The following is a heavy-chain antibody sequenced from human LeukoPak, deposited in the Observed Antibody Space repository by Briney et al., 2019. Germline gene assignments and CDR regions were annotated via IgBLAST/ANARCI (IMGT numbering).Heavy chain of an antibody. CDR1: GNTFTSYG. CDR3: ARDGSARFLEWLSKSYYYYMDV. J-gene: IGHJ6*03. D-gene: IGHD3-3*01. V-gene: IGHV1-18*01. Sequence: ASVKVSCKASGNTFTSYGISWVRQAPGQGLEWMGWISAYNGNTNYAQKLQGRVTMTTDTSTSTAYMELRSLRSDDTAVYYCARDGSARFLEWLSKSYYYYMDVWGKGTTVTVSS. CDR2: ISAYNGNT.